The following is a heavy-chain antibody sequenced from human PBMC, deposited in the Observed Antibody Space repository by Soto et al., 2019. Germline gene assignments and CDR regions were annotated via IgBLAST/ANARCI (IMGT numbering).Heavy chain of an antibody. J-gene: IGHJ4*01. CDR2: INPNSGGT. Sequence: GASVKVSCKASGYTFTGYYMQWVRQAPGQGLEWMGWINPNSGGTNYAQKFQGWVTMTRDTSISTAYMELSRLRSDDTAVYYCARDGGGTIFRREPPYFDSWGHGTLVT. V-gene: IGHV1-2*04. CDR3: ARDGGGTIFRREPPYFDS. D-gene: IGHD1-26*01. CDR1: GYTFTGYY.